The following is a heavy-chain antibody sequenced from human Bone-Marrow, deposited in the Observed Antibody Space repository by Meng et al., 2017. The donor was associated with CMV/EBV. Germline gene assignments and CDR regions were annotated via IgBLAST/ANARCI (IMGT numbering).Heavy chain of an antibody. Sequence: GESLKISCAASGFTFSSYSMNWVRQAPGKGLEWVSYISSSGSTIYYADSVKGRFTISRDNAKNSLYLQMNSLRAEDTAVYYCASLSTYYDFWSGPADYWGQGTLVTVSS. V-gene: IGHV3-48*04. CDR3: ASLSTYYDFWSGPADY. CDR2: ISSSGSTI. D-gene: IGHD3-3*01. J-gene: IGHJ4*02. CDR1: GFTFSSYS.